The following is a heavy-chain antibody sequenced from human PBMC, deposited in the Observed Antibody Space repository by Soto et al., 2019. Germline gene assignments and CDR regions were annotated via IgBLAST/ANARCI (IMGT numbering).Heavy chain of an antibody. CDR2: INAGNGNT. Sequence: EASVKVSCKASGYTFTSYAMHWVRKAPGQRLEWMGWINAGNGNTKYSQKFQGRVTITRDTSASTAYMELSSLRSEDTAVYYCARDGSSTIYYYYGMDVWGQGTTVTVSS. V-gene: IGHV1-3*01. CDR1: GYTFTSYA. CDR3: ARDGSSTIYYYYGMDV. D-gene: IGHD6-6*01. J-gene: IGHJ6*02.